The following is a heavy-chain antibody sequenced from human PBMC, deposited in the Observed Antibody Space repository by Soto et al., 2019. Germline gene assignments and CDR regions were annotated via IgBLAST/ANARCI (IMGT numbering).Heavy chain of an antibody. CDR1: GFTFSSYA. J-gene: IGHJ6*02. Sequence: QVQLVESGGGVVQPGRSLRLSCAASGFTFSSYAMHWVRQAPGKGLEWVAVISYDGSNKYYADSVKGRFTISRDNSKNTLYLQMNSLRAEDTAVYYCARDPTDYSNYLYYYYYGMDVWGQGTTVTVSS. V-gene: IGHV3-30-3*01. CDR3: ARDPTDYSNYLYYYYYGMDV. CDR2: ISYDGSNK. D-gene: IGHD4-4*01.